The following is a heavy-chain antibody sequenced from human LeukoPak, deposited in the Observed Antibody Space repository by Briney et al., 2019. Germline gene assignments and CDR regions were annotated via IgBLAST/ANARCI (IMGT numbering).Heavy chain of an antibody. CDR1: GFTVSSNY. J-gene: IGHJ4*02. V-gene: IGHV3-53*01. D-gene: IGHD2-21*02. Sequence: GGSLRLSCAASGFTVSSNYMSWVRQAPGKGLEWVSFIYSSGSTFYADSVKGRFSISRDNSKNTVFLQMNSLRADDTAVYYCARAPCGGDCPFDYWGQGTLVTVSS. CDR3: ARAPCGGDCPFDY. CDR2: IYSSGST.